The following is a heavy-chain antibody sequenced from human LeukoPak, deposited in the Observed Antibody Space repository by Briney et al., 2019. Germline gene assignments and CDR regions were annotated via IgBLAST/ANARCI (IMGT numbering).Heavy chain of an antibody. V-gene: IGHV1-2*02. CDR1: GYTFTDYY. CDR2: INPNSGGT. J-gene: IGHJ4*02. Sequence: ASVKVSCKASGYTFTDYYMHWVRQAPGQGLEWMGWINPNSGGTNYAQKFQGRVTMTRDTSISTAYMELSRLRSDDTAVYYCARTTIFGVVIINALDYWGQGTLVTVSS. CDR3: ARTTIFGVVIINALDY. D-gene: IGHD3-3*01.